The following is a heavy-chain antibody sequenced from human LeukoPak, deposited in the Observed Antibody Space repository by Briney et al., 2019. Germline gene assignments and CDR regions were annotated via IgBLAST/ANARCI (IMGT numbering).Heavy chain of an antibody. D-gene: IGHD4-23*01. CDR3: ARSSRWSSYYYYGMDV. CDR1: GFTFSSYW. V-gene: IGHV3-74*01. Sequence: GGSLRLSCAASGFTFSSYWMHWVRQAPGNGLVWVSRINSDGSSTSYADSVKGRFTISRDNAKNTLYLQMNSLRAEDTAVYYCARSSRWSSYYYYGMDVWGQGTTVTVSS. J-gene: IGHJ6*02. CDR2: INSDGSST.